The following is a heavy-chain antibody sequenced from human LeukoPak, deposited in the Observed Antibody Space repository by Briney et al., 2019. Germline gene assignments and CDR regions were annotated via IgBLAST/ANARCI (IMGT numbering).Heavy chain of an antibody. D-gene: IGHD3-22*01. Sequence: GGSLRLSCAASGFTFDDYIMHWVRQAPGQGLEWVSLISWDGDTTYYADSVKSRFTISRDNSKNSLYLLMNSLTTEDTALYYCAKARGLIGGAFDIWGRGTMVTVSS. V-gene: IGHV3-43*01. CDR2: ISWDGDTT. CDR3: AKARGLIGGAFDI. CDR1: GFTFDDYI. J-gene: IGHJ3*02.